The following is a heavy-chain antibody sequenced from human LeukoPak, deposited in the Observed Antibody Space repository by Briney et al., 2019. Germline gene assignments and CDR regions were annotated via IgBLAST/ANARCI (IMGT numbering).Heavy chain of an antibody. V-gene: IGHV4-59*11. D-gene: IGHD2-15*01. CDR3: ARGALPYCSGGSCYSIPVDDP. Sequence: PSETLSLTCTVSGGSISSHYWSWIRQPPGKGLEWIGYIYYSGSTNYNPSLKSRVTISVDTSKNQFSLKLSSVTAADTAVYYCARGALPYCSGGSCYSIPVDDPWGQETLVTVSS. CDR1: GGSISSHY. J-gene: IGHJ5*02. CDR2: IYYSGST.